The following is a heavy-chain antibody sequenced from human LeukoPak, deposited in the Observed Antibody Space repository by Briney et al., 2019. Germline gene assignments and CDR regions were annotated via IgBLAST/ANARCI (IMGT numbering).Heavy chain of an antibody. J-gene: IGHJ5*02. CDR2: IIPFLGEV. D-gene: IGHD5-12*01. CDR1: GATPNTGHT. Sequence: SVKVSCTVCGATPNTGHTFIWARQAPGQGLQWMGRIIPFLGEVNYAQNFQGRVSFTADKSTATMYMEMKSLRLDDTAIYYCSPCGDAYDWFGPWGQGTLVTVSS. V-gene: IGHV1-69*02. CDR3: SPCGDAYDWFGP.